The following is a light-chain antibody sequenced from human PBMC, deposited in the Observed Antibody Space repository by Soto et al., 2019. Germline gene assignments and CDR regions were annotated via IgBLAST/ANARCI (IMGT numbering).Light chain of an antibody. V-gene: IGKV1-33*01. Sequence: DSQMTQSPSSLSASVGDRVTITCRASQDITNYLNWYRQIPGKAPELLIYGASYLETWVPSRLSGSRSGTQFTFTISRQQPEDIATYYCQQYYNLPPDTFGQWIKLEI. CDR2: GAS. CDR3: QQYYNLPPDT. CDR1: QDITNY. J-gene: IGKJ2*01.